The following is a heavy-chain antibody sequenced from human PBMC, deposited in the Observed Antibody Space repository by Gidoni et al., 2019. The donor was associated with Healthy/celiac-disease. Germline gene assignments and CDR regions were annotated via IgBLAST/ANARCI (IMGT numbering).Heavy chain of an antibody. D-gene: IGHD3-10*01. CDR3: AKVSYGSGEGY. CDR1: GFTFSSYG. CDR2: IRYDGSNK. V-gene: IGHV3-30*02. J-gene: IGHJ4*02. Sequence: QVQLVESGGGVVQPGGSLRPSCAASGFTFSSYGMHWVRQAPGKGLEWVAFIRYDGSNKYYADSVKGRFTISRDNSKNTLYLQMNSLRAEDTAVYYCAKVSYGSGEGYWGQGTLVTVSS.